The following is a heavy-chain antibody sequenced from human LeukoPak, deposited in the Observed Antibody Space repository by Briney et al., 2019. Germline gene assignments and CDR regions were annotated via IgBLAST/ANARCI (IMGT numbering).Heavy chain of an antibody. CDR2: INPNSGGT. V-gene: IGHV1-2*02. CDR3: ARHAYYYDSSGSLLGYNWFDP. J-gene: IGHJ5*02. D-gene: IGHD3-22*01. CDR1: GYTFTGYY. Sequence: ASVKVSCKASGYTFTGYYMHWVRQAPGQGLEWMGWINPNSGGTNYAQKFQGRVTMTRDTSISTAYMELSRLRSDDTAVYYCARHAYYYDSSGSLLGYNWFDPWGQGTLVTVSS.